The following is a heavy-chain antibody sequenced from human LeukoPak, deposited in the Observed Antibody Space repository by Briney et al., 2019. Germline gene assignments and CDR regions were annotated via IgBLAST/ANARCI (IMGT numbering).Heavy chain of an antibody. CDR1: GGSISSGGYY. J-gene: IGHJ4*02. CDR2: IYYSGST. Sequence: PSETLSLTCTVSGGSISSGGYYWSWIRQHPGKGREWIVYIYYSGSTYYNSSLTSRVPISVDTSKNQFSLKLSSLTAADTAVYYCARDAGYSSGWMSLDYWGQGTLVTVSS. CDR3: ARDAGYSSGWMSLDY. V-gene: IGHV4-31*03. D-gene: IGHD6-19*01.